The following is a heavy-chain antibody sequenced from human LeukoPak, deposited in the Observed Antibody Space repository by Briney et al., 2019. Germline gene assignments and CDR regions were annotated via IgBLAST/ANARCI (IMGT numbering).Heavy chain of an antibody. J-gene: IGHJ5*02. CDR1: GYSIISGYS. V-gene: IGHV4-38-2*02. CDR3: ARAYCSSTSCYTEGWFDP. CDR2: FHYSGST. D-gene: IGHD2-2*02. Sequence: SETLSLTCTVSGYSIISGYSWEWIRQPPGKGLEWIGSFHYSGSTYYNPSLMSRVTISEGTSKNQFSLRLSSVTAADTAVYYCARAYCSSTSCYTEGWFDPWGQGTLVTVSS.